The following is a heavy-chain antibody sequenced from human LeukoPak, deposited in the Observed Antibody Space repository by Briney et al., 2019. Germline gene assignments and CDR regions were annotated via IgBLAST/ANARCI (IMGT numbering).Heavy chain of an antibody. V-gene: IGHV3-21*01. CDR3: ARVRDYVWGSYRDAFDI. Sequence: GGSLRLSCAASGFTFRSYSMNWVRQAPGKGLEWVSSISSSSSYIYYADSAKGRFTISRDNAKNSLFLQMNSLRVEDTAVYYCARVRDYVWGSYRDAFDIWGQGTMVTVSS. CDR1: GFTFRSYS. CDR2: ISSSSSYI. D-gene: IGHD3-16*02. J-gene: IGHJ3*02.